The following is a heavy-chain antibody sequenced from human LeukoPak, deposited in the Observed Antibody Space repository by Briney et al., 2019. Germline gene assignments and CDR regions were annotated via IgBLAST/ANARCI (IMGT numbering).Heavy chain of an antibody. CDR1: GFSFSTGGVG. J-gene: IGHJ3*02. V-gene: IGHV2-5*01. CDR3: AHRHRGVASDI. D-gene: IGHD2-15*01. Sequence: SGPTLVNPTQTLTLTCTFSGFSFSTGGVGVGWIRQPPGEALEWLGVIYENDEKLYSSSLQNRLSITKDTSKNQVDLTMANMDPVDTATYYCAHRHRGVASDIWGQGTMVTVSS. CDR2: IYENDEK.